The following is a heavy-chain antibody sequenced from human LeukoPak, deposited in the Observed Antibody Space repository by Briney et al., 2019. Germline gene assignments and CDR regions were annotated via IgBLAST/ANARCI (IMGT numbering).Heavy chain of an antibody. J-gene: IGHJ3*02. CDR2: IKQDGSEK. CDR1: GFTFSSYW. CDR3: ARDQAAGPFDAFDI. Sequence: HPGGSLRLSCAASGFTFSSYWMSWVRQAPGKGLEWVANIKQDGSEKYYVDSVKGRFTISRDNAKNSLYLQMNSLRAEDTAVYYCARDQAAGPFDAFDIWGQGTMVTVSS. V-gene: IGHV3-7*01. D-gene: IGHD6-19*01.